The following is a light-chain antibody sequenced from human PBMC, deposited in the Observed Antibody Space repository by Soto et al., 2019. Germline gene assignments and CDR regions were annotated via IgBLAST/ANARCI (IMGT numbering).Light chain of an antibody. V-gene: IGKV1-5*03. J-gene: IGKJ1*01. CDR2: KAS. Sequence: DIQMTQSPSTLSGSVGDRVTITCRARQTISRWLAWYQRKPGKAPKLLIYKASTLKSGVPSRFSGSGSGTEFTLSISCLQPDVFATYYCQHYTSYSQAFGLPTEVEL. CDR3: QHYTSYSQA. CDR1: QTISRW.